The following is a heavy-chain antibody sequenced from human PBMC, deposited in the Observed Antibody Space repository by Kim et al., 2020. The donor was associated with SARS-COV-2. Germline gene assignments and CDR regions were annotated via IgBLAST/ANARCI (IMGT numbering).Heavy chain of an antibody. J-gene: IGHJ6*02. CDR3: ARDVYDDYALDYYYGMDV. CDR1: GYTLSGYY. CDR2: ISPNSGGT. V-gene: IGHV1-2*06. Sequence: ASVKVSCKASGYTLSGYYMHWERQAPGQGLEWMGRISPNSGGTNYAQKFQGRVTMTRDTSISTAYMELSRLRPDDTAVYYCARDVYDDYALDYYYGMDVWGQGTTVTVSS. D-gene: IGHD4-17*01.